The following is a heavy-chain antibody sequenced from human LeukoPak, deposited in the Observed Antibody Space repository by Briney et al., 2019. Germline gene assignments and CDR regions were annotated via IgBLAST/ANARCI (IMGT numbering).Heavy chain of an antibody. CDR2: IYYSGST. J-gene: IGHJ3*02. CDR1: GGSISGSGSSYY. D-gene: IGHD1-26*01. Sequence: PSETLSLTCTVSGGSISGSGSSYYWVWIRQPPGKGLEWIGGIYYSGSTYYNPSLKSRVTISVDMSMNQVSLKLSSVTAADTAVYFCARTPRYSGNYYNAFDIWGQGTTVTVSS. CDR3: ARTPRYSGNYYNAFDI. V-gene: IGHV4-39*01.